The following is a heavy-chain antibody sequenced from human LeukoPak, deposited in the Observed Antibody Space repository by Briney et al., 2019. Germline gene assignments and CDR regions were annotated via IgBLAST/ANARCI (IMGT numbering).Heavy chain of an antibody. CDR1: GFTFSSYG. V-gene: IGHV3-30*02. J-gene: IGHJ4*02. CDR3: AKDKRGYSSGWYYFDY. Sequence: PGGSLRLSCAASGFTFSSYGMHWVRQAPGKGLEWVAFIRYDGSNKYYADSVKGRFTISRDNSKNTLYLQMNSLRAEDTAVYYCAKDKRGYSSGWYYFDYWGQGTLVTVSS. CDR2: IRYDGSNK. D-gene: IGHD6-19*01.